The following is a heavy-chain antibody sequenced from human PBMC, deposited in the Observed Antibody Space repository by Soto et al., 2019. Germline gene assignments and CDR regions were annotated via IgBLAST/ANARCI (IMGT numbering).Heavy chain of an antibody. J-gene: IGHJ4*02. V-gene: IGHV3-21*06. CDR3: ARESEDLTSNFDY. Sequence: GGSLSLSCAASGFTFTRYSMNWVRQAPGKGLEWVSSISSTTNYIYYGDSMKGRFTISRDNAKNSLYLEMNSLRAEDTAVYYCARESEDLTSNFDYWGQGTLVTVSS. CDR2: ISSTTNYI. CDR1: GFTFTRYS.